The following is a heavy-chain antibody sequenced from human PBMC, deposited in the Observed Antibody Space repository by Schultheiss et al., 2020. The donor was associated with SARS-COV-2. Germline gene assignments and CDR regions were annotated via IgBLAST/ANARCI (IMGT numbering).Heavy chain of an antibody. V-gene: IGHV3-33*06. CDR1: GFTFSSYG. Sequence: GESLKISCAASGFTFSSYGMHWVRQAPDKGLEWVAVIWYDGSNKYYADSVKGRFTISRDNSKSILYLQMDSLRAEDTAIYSCVKGCGSSGCYASEYWGQGTLVTVSS. D-gene: IGHD6-19*01. CDR2: IWYDGSNK. CDR3: VKGCGSSGCYASEY. J-gene: IGHJ4*02.